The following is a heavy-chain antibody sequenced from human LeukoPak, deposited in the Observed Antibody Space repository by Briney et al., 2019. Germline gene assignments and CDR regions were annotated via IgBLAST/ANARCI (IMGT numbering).Heavy chain of an antibody. CDR2: ISSSSTI. D-gene: IGHD4-4*01. Sequence: GGSLRLSCAASGFTFSSYSMNWVRQAPGKGLEWVSYISSSSTIYYADSVKGRFTISRDNAKNSLYLQMNSLRAEDTVVYYCAKVLYTVTMGFDYWGQGTLVTVSS. CDR1: GFTFSSYS. CDR3: AKVLYTVTMGFDY. V-gene: IGHV3-48*01. J-gene: IGHJ4*02.